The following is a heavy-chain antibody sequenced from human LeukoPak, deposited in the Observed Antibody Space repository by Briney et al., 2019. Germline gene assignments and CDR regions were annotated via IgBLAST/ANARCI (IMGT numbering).Heavy chain of an antibody. V-gene: IGHV3-53*01. CDR2: IYTSGNS. Sequence: GGSLRLSCAASGFTFSDNYMSWVRQAPGKGLEWVSLIYTSGNSFYADPVKGRFTISRDNSKNTLYLQMNSLRAEDTAVYYCAKELYTGSYFTSDYWGQGSLVSVSS. J-gene: IGHJ4*02. CDR1: GFTFSDNY. D-gene: IGHD1-26*01. CDR3: AKELYTGSYFTSDY.